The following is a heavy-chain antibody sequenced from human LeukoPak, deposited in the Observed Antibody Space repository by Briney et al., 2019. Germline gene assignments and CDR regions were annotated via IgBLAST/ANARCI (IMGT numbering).Heavy chain of an antibody. CDR1: GFTFSSYS. D-gene: IGHD3-10*01. CDR2: ISSSSSYI. Sequence: PGGSLRLSCAASGFTFSSYSMNWVRQAPGKGLEWVSSISSSSSYIYYADSVKGRFTISRDNAKNSLYLQMNSLRAEDTAVYYCARYDGGSGPFDYWGQGTLVTVSS. V-gene: IGHV3-21*04. CDR3: ARYDGGSGPFDY. J-gene: IGHJ4*02.